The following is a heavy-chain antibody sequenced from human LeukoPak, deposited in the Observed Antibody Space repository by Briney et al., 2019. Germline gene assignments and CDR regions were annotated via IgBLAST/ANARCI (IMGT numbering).Heavy chain of an antibody. CDR2: ISYDGSSK. CDR3: ARDHGSGSYWGPKFDY. Sequence: QAGGSLRLSCAASGFTFSTYAMHWVRQAPGKGLEWVAVISYDGSSKYYADSVKGRFTISRDNSKNTLYLQMNSLRAEDTAVYYCARDHGSGSYWGPKFDYWGQGTLVTVSS. V-gene: IGHV3-30*14. D-gene: IGHD1-26*01. J-gene: IGHJ4*02. CDR1: GFTFSTYA.